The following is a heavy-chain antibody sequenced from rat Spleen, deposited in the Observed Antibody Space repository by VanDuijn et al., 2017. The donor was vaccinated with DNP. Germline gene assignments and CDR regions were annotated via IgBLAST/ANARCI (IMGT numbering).Heavy chain of an antibody. Sequence: EVQLVESGGGLVQPGRSLKLSCAASGFTFSNYGMHWIRQAPTKGLEWVASISPSGGSTYYRDSVKGRFPASRDNAKNTLYLQMDSLRSEDTATYYCTIPDYSDGSYYSGWFAYWGQGTLVTVSS. CDR2: ISPSGGST. V-gene: IGHV5-19*01. D-gene: IGHD1-12*02. CDR3: TIPDYSDGSYYSGWFAY. CDR1: GFTFSNYG. J-gene: IGHJ3*01.